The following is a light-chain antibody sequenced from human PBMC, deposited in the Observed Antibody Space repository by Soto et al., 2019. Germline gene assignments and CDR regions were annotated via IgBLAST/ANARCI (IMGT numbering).Light chain of an antibody. J-gene: IGLJ2*01. CDR3: CSYAGVNTLV. V-gene: IGLV2-23*02. CDR2: EVF. CDR1: TNDVATYNL. Sequence: QSALTQPASVSGSPGQSITISCTGTTNDVATYNLVSWHQRHPGKAPRVIIYEVFKRPSGVSNRFSGSKSGNTASLTISGLQAEDEAEYFRCSYAGVNTLVFGGGTKLTVL.